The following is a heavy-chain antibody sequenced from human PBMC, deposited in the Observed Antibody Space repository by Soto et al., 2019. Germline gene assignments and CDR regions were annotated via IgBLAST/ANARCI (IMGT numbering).Heavy chain of an antibody. CDR1: GISLSDNY. J-gene: IGHJ4*02. V-gene: IGHV3-11*01. D-gene: IGHD1-26*01. CDR2: ISNSDYTT. Sequence: GGSLRLSCVASGISLSDNYMAWIRQAPGKGLEWLSYISNSDYTTYYTDSVKGRFTISRDNAKNSLYLQLNGLRVEDTAVYYCASGNWSLDYWGQGILVTVSS. CDR3: ASGNWSLDY.